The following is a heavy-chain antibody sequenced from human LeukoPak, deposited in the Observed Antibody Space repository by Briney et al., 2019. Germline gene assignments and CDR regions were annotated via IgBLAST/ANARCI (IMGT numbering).Heavy chain of an antibody. V-gene: IGHV1-18*04. CDR1: GYTFTSYY. CDR2: ISAYNGNA. D-gene: IGHD2-21*02. CDR3: ARDGMSVTEFDY. J-gene: IGHJ4*02. Sequence: ASVKVSCKASGYTFTSYYMHWVRQAPGQGLEWMGWISAYNGNANYAQKLQGRVTMTTDTSTSTAYMELSRLRSDDTAVYYCARDGMSVTEFDYWGQGTLVTVSS.